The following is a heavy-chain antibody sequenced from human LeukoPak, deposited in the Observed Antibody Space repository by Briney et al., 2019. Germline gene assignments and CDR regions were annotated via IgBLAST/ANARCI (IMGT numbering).Heavy chain of an antibody. V-gene: IGHV4-59*01. CDR1: GGSISSYY. CDR3: ARRGGTSYDYYYYYMDV. J-gene: IGHJ6*03. Sequence: SETLSLTCTVSGGSISSYYWSWIRQPPGKGLEWVGYIYYSGSTNYSPSLKSRVTISVDTSKNQFSLKLSSVTAADTAVYYCARRGGTSYDYYYYYMDVWGKGTTVTVSS. D-gene: IGHD2-2*01. CDR2: IYYSGST.